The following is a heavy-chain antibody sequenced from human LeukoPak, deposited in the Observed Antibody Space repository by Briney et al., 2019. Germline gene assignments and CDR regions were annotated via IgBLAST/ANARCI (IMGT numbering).Heavy chain of an antibody. V-gene: IGHV4-4*07. Sequence: SETLSLTCTVSGGSISSYYWSWIRQPAGKGLEWIGRVSSSGSTNYNPSLKSRVTISVDTSKNQFSLKLSSVTAADTAVYFCARGPYSYDSSGAFDIWGQGTMVTVSS. D-gene: IGHD3-22*01. CDR2: VSSSGST. CDR3: ARGPYSYDSSGAFDI. CDR1: GGSISSYY. J-gene: IGHJ3*02.